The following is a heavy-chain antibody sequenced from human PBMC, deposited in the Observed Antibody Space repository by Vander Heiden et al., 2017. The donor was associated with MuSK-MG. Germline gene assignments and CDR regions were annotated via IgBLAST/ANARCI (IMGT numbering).Heavy chain of an antibody. CDR2: IYYSGST. CDR1: GGSISSTSYY. CDR3: ARHAGYCSGGSCYMYYFDY. Sequence: QLQLQESGPGLVKPSETLSLTCTVSGGSISSTSYYWAWIRQPPGKGLEWIGSIYYSGSTYYNPSLKSRVTISVDTSKNQFSLKLSSVTAADTAVYYCARHAGYCSGGSCYMYYFDYWGQGTLVTVSS. V-gene: IGHV4-39*01. J-gene: IGHJ4*02. D-gene: IGHD2-15*01.